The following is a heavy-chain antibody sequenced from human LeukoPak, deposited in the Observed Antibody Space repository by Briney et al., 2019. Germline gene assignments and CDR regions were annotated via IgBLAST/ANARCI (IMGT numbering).Heavy chain of an antibody. CDR1: GGSFSGYY. J-gene: IGHJ5*02. CDR3: ARGLNCSSTRCYEKARWFDP. Sequence: SETLSLTCAVYGGSFSGYYWSWIRQPPGKGLEWIGEINHSGSSNYNPSLKSRGTISVDTAKNQFSLKLSAVTAADTAVYYCARGLNCSSTRCYEKARWFDPWGQGTLVTVSS. CDR2: INHSGSS. D-gene: IGHD2-2*01. V-gene: IGHV4-34*01.